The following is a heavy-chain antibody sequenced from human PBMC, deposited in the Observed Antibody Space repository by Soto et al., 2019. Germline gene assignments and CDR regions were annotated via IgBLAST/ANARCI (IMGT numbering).Heavy chain of an antibody. CDR1: GGSISSYY. CDR3: ARDKIAAPTWGNYYYYYGMDV. Sequence: SETLSLTCTVSGGSISSYYWSWIRQPPGKGLEWIGYIYYSGSTNYNPSLKSRVTISVDTSKNQFSLKLSSVTAADTAVYYCARDKIAAPTWGNYYYYYGMDVWGQGTTVTVSS. CDR2: IYYSGST. V-gene: IGHV4-59*08. D-gene: IGHD6-6*01. J-gene: IGHJ6*02.